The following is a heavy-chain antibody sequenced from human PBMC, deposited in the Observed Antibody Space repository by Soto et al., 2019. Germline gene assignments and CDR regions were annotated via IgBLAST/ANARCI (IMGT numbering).Heavy chain of an antibody. CDR3: ARDPHPANEYSSSPGDY. CDR2: IWYDGSNK. Sequence: GGSLRLSCAASGFTFSSYGMHWVRQAPGKGLEWVAVIWYDGSNKYYADSVKGRFPISRDNSKNTLYLQMNSLRAEDTAVYYWARDPHPANEYSSSPGDYWGQGTLVTVSS. V-gene: IGHV3-33*01. CDR1: GFTFSSYG. D-gene: IGHD6-6*01. J-gene: IGHJ4*02.